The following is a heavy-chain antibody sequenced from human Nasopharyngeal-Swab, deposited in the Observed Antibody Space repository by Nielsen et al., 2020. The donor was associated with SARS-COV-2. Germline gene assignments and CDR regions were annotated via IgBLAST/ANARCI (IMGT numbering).Heavy chain of an antibody. CDR3: VKDEHSFHIGPLDY. Sequence: GGSLRLSCAASGFAFGSYGVHWVRQAPGRGLEWVAVIWYDASKIYYADSVKDRFTISRDNSKNTLFLEMNGLRPEDSAMYYCVKDEHSFHIGPLDYWSQGALVTVSS. D-gene: IGHD5-18*01. J-gene: IGHJ4*02. CDR2: IWYDASKI. CDR1: GFAFGSYG. V-gene: IGHV3-33*03.